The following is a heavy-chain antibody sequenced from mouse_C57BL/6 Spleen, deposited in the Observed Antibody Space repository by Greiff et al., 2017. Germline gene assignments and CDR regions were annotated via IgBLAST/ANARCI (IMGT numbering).Heavy chain of an antibody. CDR3: AREESSLWYFDV. Sequence: EVQLQQSGPELVKPGASVKMSCKASGYTFTDYNMHWVKQSPGKSLEWIGYINPNNGGTSYNQKFKGKATLTVNKSSRTAYMELRSLTSEDSAVYYCAREESSLWYFDVWGTGTTVTVSS. V-gene: IGHV1-22*01. J-gene: IGHJ1*03. D-gene: IGHD1-1*01. CDR1: GYTFTDYN. CDR2: INPNNGGT.